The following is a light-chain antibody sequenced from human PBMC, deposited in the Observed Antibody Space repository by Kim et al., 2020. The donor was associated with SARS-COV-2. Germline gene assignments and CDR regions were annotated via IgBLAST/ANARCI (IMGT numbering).Light chain of an antibody. CDR1: SSELGDFNY. J-gene: IGLJ3*02. CDR2: DVT. V-gene: IGLV2-14*03. CDR3: SSYTTASSLV. Sequence: GQSIPISCTRASSELGDFNYVSWYQQYPGKAPKLIIYDVTYRPSGVSNRFSGSKAGDTASLTISGPQAEDDGHYYCSSYTTASSLVFGGGTRLTVL.